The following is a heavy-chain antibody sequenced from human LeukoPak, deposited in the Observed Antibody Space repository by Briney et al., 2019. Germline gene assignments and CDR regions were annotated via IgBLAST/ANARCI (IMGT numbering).Heavy chain of an antibody. D-gene: IGHD6-13*01. J-gene: IGHJ5*02. CDR3: AKGLAAAGTPEGWFDP. CDR1: GFTFSSYA. Sequence: GGSLRLSCAASGFTFSSYAMSWVRQAPGKGLEWVSAISGSGGSTYYADSVKGRFTISRDNSKNTLYLQMNSLRAEGTAVYYRAKGLAAAGTPEGWFDPWGQGTLVTVSS. V-gene: IGHV3-23*01. CDR2: ISGSGGST.